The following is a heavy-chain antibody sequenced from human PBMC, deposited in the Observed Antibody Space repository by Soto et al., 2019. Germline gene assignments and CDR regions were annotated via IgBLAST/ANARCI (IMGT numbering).Heavy chain of an antibody. V-gene: IGHV4-39*01. CDR2: FDNSGNT. CDR3: ARHSSGSRHPGFDY. Sequence: QLQLQESGPGLVKPSETLSLTCSVSDDSINSDKYYWGWIRQPPGKGLEWIGSFDNSGNTHYNPSLKSRVAVSVDTSKSQFSLKVTSVTAADTAEYYCARHSSGSRHPGFDYWGQGTLVTVSS. CDR1: DDSINSDKYY. J-gene: IGHJ4*02. D-gene: IGHD1-26*01.